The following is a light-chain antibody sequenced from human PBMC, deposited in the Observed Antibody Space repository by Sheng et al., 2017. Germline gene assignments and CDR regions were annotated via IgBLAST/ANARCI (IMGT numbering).Light chain of an antibody. V-gene: IGKV1-27*01. CDR3: QKYDDASLT. J-gene: IGKJ4*01. CDR2: AAS. CDR1: RFISNY. Sequence: DIQMTQSPSSLSASVGDRVTITCRARRFISNYLAWYQQKPGKVPTLLIYAASTLQSGVPSRFSGSASGTDFTLTISSLQPEDVGTYYCQKYDDASLTFGGGTKLEIK.